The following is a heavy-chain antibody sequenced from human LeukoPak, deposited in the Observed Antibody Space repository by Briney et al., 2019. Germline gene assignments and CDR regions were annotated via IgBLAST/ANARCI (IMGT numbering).Heavy chain of an antibody. Sequence: PGGSLRLSCAASGFTFSTYGMHWVRQAPGKGLEWVSVISSDENNKYYADSVKGRFTISRDNSKNTLYLQMSSLRPEDTAVYYCAKEGRWLQLGGAFDIWGQGTMVTVSS. CDR1: GFTFSTYG. J-gene: IGHJ3*02. CDR3: AKEGRWLQLGGAFDI. V-gene: IGHV3-30*18. CDR2: ISSDENNK. D-gene: IGHD5-24*01.